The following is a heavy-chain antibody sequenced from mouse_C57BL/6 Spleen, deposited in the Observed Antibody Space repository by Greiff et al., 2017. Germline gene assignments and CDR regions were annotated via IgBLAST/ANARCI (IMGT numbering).Heavy chain of an antibody. D-gene: IGHD1-1*01. Sequence: EVKLQESGPGLVKPSQSLSLTCSVTGYSITSGYYWNWIRQFPGNKLEWMGYISYDGSNNYNPSLKNRISITRDTSKNQFFLKLNSVTTEDTATYYCASDYYGSRRGNYFDYWGQGTTLTVSS. J-gene: IGHJ2*01. V-gene: IGHV3-6*01. CDR1: GYSITSGYY. CDR2: ISYDGSN. CDR3: ASDYYGSRRGNYFDY.